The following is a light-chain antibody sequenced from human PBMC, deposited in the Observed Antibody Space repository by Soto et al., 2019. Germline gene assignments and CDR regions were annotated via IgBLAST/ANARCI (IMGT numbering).Light chain of an antibody. CDR3: LISYNGPYV. J-gene: IGLJ1*01. Sequence: QAVVTQEPSLTVSPGGTVTLTCGSSTGAVTNGHYPYWFQQKPGQAPRTLIYDTTNRHSWTPARFSGSLLGGKAALTLSGAQPEDEDDYYCLISYNGPYVFGTGTKVTVL. CDR2: DTT. CDR1: TGAVTNGHY. V-gene: IGLV7-46*01.